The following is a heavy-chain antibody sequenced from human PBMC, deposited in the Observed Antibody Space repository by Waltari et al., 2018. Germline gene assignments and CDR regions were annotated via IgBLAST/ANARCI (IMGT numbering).Heavy chain of an antibody. CDR2: IYYSGST. CDR1: GGSISSSSYY. J-gene: IGHJ6*02. CDR3: ARDPPAGDKDYYYYGMDV. Sequence: QLQLQESGPGLVKPSETLSLTCTVSGGSISSSSYYWGWIRQPPGKGLEWIGSIYYSGSTYYNPSLKSRVAISVDTSKNQFSLKLSSVTAADTAVYYCARDPPAGDKDYYYYGMDVWGQGTTVTVSS. D-gene: IGHD2-2*01. V-gene: IGHV4-39*07.